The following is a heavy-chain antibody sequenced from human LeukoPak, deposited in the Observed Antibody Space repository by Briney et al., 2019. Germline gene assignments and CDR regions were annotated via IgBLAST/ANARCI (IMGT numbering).Heavy chain of an antibody. CDR2: IHPSSGAT. D-gene: IGHD2/OR15-2a*01. Sequence: GASVKVSCTASGYTFTSYAMHWVRQAPGQGLEWMGRIHPSSGATNYAQRFQGRITLTRDTSINTAYMELSRLTSDDTAVYYCARDLPFEDWGQGTLVTVSS. CDR1: GYTFTSYA. V-gene: IGHV1-2*06. J-gene: IGHJ4*02. CDR3: ARDLPFED.